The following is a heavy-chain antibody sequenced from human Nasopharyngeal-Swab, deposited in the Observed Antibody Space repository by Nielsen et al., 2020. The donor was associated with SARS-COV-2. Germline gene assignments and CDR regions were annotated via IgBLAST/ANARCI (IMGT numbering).Heavy chain of an antibody. J-gene: IGHJ4*01. CDR2: IVVGSGDT. Sequence: SVKVSCKASGFTFTKSAVQWVRQARGQRLEYMGWIVVGSGDTNYAQNFQERVSITRDMSTSTAYMELSSLRSEDTAVYYCAAGNASGWYVNSFDCWGHGTLVTVSS. CDR3: AAGNASGWYVNSFDC. V-gene: IGHV1-58*01. CDR1: GFTFTKSA. D-gene: IGHD6-19*01.